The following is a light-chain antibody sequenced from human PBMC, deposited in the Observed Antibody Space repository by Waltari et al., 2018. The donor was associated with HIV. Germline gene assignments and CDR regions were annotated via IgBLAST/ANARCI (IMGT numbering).Light chain of an antibody. CDR2: QDN. J-gene: IGLJ2*01. CDR3: QAWGSSTSGV. Sequence: SYEVTQPPSVPVSPGQTASITCSGYELGDKYTCWYQQKPGQSPLLVIYQDNKRPSGIPERFSASSSGHTATLTISGTLPMDEADYYCQAWGSSTSGVFGRGTRLTVL. V-gene: IGLV3-1*01. CDR1: ELGDKY.